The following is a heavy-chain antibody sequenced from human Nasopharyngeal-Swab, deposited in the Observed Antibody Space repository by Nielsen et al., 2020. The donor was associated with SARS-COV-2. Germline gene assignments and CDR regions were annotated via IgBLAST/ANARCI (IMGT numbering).Heavy chain of an antibody. CDR3: ARDRDYYGSGTYKGMDV. J-gene: IGHJ6*02. CDR2: IIPMLSLT. Sequence: VKVSCKTSGVTFSTSGFSWVRQAPGEGLEWMGRIIPMLSLTHYAQKFQGRVTIIADKSTSTAYMELSSLRSEDTAIYYCARDRDYYGSGTYKGMDVWGQGTTVTVSS. D-gene: IGHD3-10*01. V-gene: IGHV1-69*04. CDR1: GVTFSTSG.